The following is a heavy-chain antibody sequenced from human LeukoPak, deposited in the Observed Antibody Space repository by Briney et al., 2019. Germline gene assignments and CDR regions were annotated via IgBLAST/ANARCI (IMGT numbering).Heavy chain of an antibody. D-gene: IGHD6-6*01. CDR3: ARGGSEQFVRLWFDP. CDR1: GFTFSSYT. J-gene: IGHJ5*02. CDR2: ISNNGNSI. Sequence: GGSLRLSRAASGFTFSSYTMNWVRQAPGKGLEWVSSISNNGNSIYYADSVEGRFTISRDNAKNSLYLQMNSLGAEDTAVYYCARGGSEQFVRLWFDPWGQGTLVTVSS. V-gene: IGHV3-21*01.